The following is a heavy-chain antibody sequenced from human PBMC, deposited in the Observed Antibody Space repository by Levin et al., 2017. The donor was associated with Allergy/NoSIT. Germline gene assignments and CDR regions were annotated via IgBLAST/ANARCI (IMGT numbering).Heavy chain of an antibody. CDR1: GGSISSYY. CDR3: ARSWLYYYYMDV. Sequence: KSSETLSLTCTVSGGSISSYYWSWIRQPPGKGLEWIGYIYYSGSTNYNPSLKSRVTISVDTSKNQFSLKLSSVTAADTAVYYCARSWLYYYYMDVWGKGTTVTVSS. V-gene: IGHV4-59*01. J-gene: IGHJ6*03. D-gene: IGHD5-24*01. CDR2: IYYSGST.